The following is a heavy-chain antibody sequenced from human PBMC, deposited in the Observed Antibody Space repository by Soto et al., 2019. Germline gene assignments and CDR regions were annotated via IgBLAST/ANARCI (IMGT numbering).Heavy chain of an antibody. CDR2: ISSSSSYI. Sequence: GGSLRLSCAASGFTFSSYSMNWVRQAPGKGLEWVSSISSSSSYIYYADSVKGRFTISRDNAKNSLYLQMNSLRAEDTAVYYCARDTRTYSSSPYDFDYWGQGTLVTVSS. D-gene: IGHD6-13*01. V-gene: IGHV3-21*01. CDR1: GFTFSSYS. CDR3: ARDTRTYSSSPYDFDY. J-gene: IGHJ4*02.